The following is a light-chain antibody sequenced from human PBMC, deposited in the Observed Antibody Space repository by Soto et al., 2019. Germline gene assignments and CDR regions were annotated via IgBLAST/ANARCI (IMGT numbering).Light chain of an antibody. CDR1: SSNIGAGYD. J-gene: IGLJ2*01. V-gene: IGLV1-40*01. Sequence: QSVLTQPPSVSGAPGQRVTISCTGSSSNIGAGYDVYWYQQLPGTAPKLLIYGNSNRPSGVPDRFSGSKSGTSASLAITGLQAEDEAEYYCQSYDSSLSGYVVFGGGTKLT. CDR2: GNS. CDR3: QSYDSSLSGYVV.